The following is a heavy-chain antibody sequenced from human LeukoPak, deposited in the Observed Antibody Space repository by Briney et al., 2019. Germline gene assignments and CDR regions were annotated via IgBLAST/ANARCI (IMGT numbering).Heavy chain of an antibody. Sequence: SETLSLTCAVYGGSFSGYYCSWIRQPPGKGLEWIGEINHSGSTNYNPSLKSRVTISVDTSKNQFSLKLSSVTAADTAVYYCARAKVEQQLVPYYYYYYMDVWGKGTTVTVSS. CDR1: GGSFSGYY. D-gene: IGHD6-13*01. J-gene: IGHJ6*03. CDR2: INHSGST. V-gene: IGHV4-34*01. CDR3: ARAKVEQQLVPYYYYYYMDV.